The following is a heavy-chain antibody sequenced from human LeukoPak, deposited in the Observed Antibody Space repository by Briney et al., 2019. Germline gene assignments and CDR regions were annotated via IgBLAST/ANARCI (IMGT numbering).Heavy chain of an antibody. D-gene: IGHD4-17*01. CDR2: IDPSDSYT. V-gene: IGHV5-10-1*01. J-gene: IGHJ4*02. CDR3: ARQPYGDYVLGFDY. CDR1: GYSFTSYW. Sequence: GESLKISCKGSGYSFTSYWISWVRPMPGKGLEWMGRIDPSDSYTNYSPSFQGHVTISADKSISTAYLQWSSLKASDTAMYYCARQPYGDYVLGFDYWGQGTLVTVSS.